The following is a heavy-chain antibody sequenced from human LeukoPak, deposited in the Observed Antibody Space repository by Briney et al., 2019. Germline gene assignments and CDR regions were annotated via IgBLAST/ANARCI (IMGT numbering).Heavy chain of an antibody. CDR3: ARDHKGGDGPDAFDL. CDR2: ISWNSGSI. J-gene: IGHJ3*01. Sequence: GGSLRLSCAASGFTFDDYAMHWVRQAPGKGLEWVSGISWNSGSIGYADSVKGRFTISRDNAKNSLYLQMNSLRAEDTALYYCARDHKGGDGPDAFDLWGHGTMVTVSS. CDR1: GFTFDDYA. D-gene: IGHD5-24*01. V-gene: IGHV3-9*01.